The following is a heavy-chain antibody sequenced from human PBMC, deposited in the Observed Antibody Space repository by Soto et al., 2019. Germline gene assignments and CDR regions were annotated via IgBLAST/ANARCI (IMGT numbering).Heavy chain of an antibody. CDR3: VRGIPSQYGSHCLYWYFDL. CDR1: GFVYSTYA. J-gene: IGHJ2*01. V-gene: IGHV3-33*01. D-gene: IGHD6-13*01. CDR2: IWNDGTKE. Sequence: VQLVESGGGVVQPGRSLRLSCAASGFVYSTYAMHWVRLSPGKGLEWVALIWNDGTKEYYVDSVKGRFTISRDNSQKTLHFKMDSMGAEDRAMYFCVRGIPSQYGSHCLYWYFDLWGRGTQVTVS.